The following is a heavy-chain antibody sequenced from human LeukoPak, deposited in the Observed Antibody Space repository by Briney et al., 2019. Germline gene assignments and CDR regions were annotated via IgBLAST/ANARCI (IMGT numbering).Heavy chain of an antibody. D-gene: IGHD6-19*01. CDR1: GFTFSSYS. J-gene: IGHJ4*02. V-gene: IGHV3-21*04. Sequence: GGSLRLSCAASGFTFSSYSMNWVRQAPGKGLEWVSSIGSSSSYIYYADSVKGRFTISRDNAKNSLYLQMNSLRAEDTAVYYCARVGYSSGWYRTRISDYFDYWGQGTLVTVSS. CDR3: ARVGYSSGWYRTRISDYFDY. CDR2: IGSSSSYI.